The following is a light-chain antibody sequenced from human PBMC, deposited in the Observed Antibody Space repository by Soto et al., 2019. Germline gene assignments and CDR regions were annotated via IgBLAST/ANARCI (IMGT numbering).Light chain of an antibody. V-gene: IGKV1-5*03. Sequence: DIQMTQSPSTLSASVGDTGTITCRASQSIGNWMAWYQQTPGKAPNLLIYRGSSLQSGVPSRFSGSGSGTEFTLTIVSLQPDDFAVYYCQQFNIYPYTFGRGTKLEIK. CDR2: RGS. J-gene: IGKJ2*01. CDR1: QSIGNW. CDR3: QQFNIYPYT.